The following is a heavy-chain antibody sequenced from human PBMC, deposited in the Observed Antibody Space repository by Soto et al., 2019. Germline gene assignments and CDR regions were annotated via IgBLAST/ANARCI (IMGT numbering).Heavy chain of an antibody. J-gene: IGHJ2*01. D-gene: IGHD4-17*01. CDR2: ISYDGSNK. Sequence: QVQLVESGGGVVQPGRSLRLSCAASGFTFSSYAMHWVRQAPGKGLEWVVVISYDGSNKYYADSVKGRFTISRDNSKNTLYLQMNSLRAEDTAVYYCARADGDYSYFDLWGRGTLVTVSS. CDR1: GFTFSSYA. CDR3: ARADGDYSYFDL. V-gene: IGHV3-30-3*01.